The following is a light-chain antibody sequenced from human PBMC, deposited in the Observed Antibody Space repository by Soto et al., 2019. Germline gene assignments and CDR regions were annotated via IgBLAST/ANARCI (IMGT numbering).Light chain of an antibody. V-gene: IGLV2-14*01. CDR1: SSDIGRYNY. CDR3: TSYTTTNIPI. CDR2: EVS. J-gene: IGLJ2*01. Sequence: QSALTQPASVSGSPGQSITISCTGTSSDIGRYNYVSWYQQYPGKAPRLMIYEVSHRPSGISDRFSGSRSGDTASLTISGLQAEDEATYYCTSYTTTNIPIFGGGTKVTVL.